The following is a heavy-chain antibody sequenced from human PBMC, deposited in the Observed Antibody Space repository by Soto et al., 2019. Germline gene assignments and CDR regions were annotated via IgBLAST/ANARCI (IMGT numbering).Heavy chain of an antibody. CDR2: INPSGGST. V-gene: IGHV1-46*01. Sequence: SVKLAWKTSVYSFTIYFIHWVQKETRQGLEWMGIINPSGGSTSYAQTFQGRVTMTRDTSTSTVYMELSSLRSEDTAVYYCARDPFDSSGYDVNGRPHDASDIWGQGTMVTGSS. J-gene: IGHJ3*02. D-gene: IGHD3-22*01. CDR1: VYSFTIYF. CDR3: ARDPFDSSGYDVNGRPHDASDI.